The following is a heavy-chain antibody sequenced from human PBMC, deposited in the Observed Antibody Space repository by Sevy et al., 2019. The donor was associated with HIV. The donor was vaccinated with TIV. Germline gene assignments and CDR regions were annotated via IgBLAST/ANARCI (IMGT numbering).Heavy chain of an antibody. D-gene: IGHD4-17*01. CDR3: ARGGLMTTVTTPNCCCYYGMDV. V-gene: IGHV1-8*01. CDR1: GYTFTSYD. Sequence: ASVKVSCKASGYTFTSYDINWVRQATGQGLEWMGWMNTNRGNTGYAQKFQGRVTMTRNTSISTAYMELRSLRSEETAGYYCARGGLMTTVTTPNCCCYYGMDVWGQGTTVTVSS. CDR2: MNTNRGNT. J-gene: IGHJ6*02.